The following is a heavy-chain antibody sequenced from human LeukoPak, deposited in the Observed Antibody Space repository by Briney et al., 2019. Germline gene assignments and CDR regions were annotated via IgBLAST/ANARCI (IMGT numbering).Heavy chain of an antibody. CDR3: GPSRGGYCSSTTCRYYYYYYMDV. Sequence: GGSLTLSCTVSGFTFSKHDMSWLRQAPGKGREWVTAFSGEHGSTYCGDSVKGRLTLCRDQYKNTLYLQMNSLRGHGTAVYCFGPSRGGYCSSTTCRYYYYYYMDVWGKGTTVTVSS. D-gene: IGHD2-2*01. CDR2: FSGEHGST. J-gene: IGHJ6*03. V-gene: IGHV3-23*01. CDR1: GFTFSKHD.